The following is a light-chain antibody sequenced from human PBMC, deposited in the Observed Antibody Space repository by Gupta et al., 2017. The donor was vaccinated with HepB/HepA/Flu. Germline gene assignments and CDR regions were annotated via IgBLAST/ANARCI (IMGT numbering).Light chain of an antibody. J-gene: IGKJ4*01. CDR1: QDISNY. V-gene: IGKV1-33*01. CDR2: DAS. CDR3: QQYDNLPFT. Sequence: DIQMHQSPFSLSASVGDRVTITCQASQDISNYLNWYQQKPGKAPQLLIYDASNLETGVPSRLSGSGSGTDFTFTISSLHPEDIATYYCQQYDNLPFTFGGGTKVEIK.